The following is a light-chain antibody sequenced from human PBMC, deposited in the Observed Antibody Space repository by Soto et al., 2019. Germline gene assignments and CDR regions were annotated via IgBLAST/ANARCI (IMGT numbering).Light chain of an antibody. CDR2: EVN. J-gene: IGLJ1*01. CDR1: SSDVGGYNY. Sequence: QSVLTQPPSASGSPGQSVTISCTGTSSDVGGYNYVSWYQQHPGKAPKLMIYEVNKRPSGVPDRFSGSKSGNTASLTVSGLQAEDEAEYYCSSYAGSDVFVFGTGTQLTVL. CDR3: SSYAGSDVFV. V-gene: IGLV2-8*01.